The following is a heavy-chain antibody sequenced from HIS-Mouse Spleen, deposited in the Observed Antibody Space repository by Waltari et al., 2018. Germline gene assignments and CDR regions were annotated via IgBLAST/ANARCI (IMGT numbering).Heavy chain of an antibody. CDR1: GDTLTSYG. CDR3: ARDKALIAAAAPALDY. CDR2: ISAYNGNT. J-gene: IGHJ4*02. V-gene: IGHV1-18*01. Sequence: QVQLVQSGAEVQKPVASVKVSCKASGDTLTSYGISWVRQAPGQGLEWMGWISAYNGNTNYAQKLQGRVTMTTDTSTSTAYMELRSLRSDDTAVYYCARDKALIAAAAPALDYWGQGTLVTVSS. D-gene: IGHD6-13*01.